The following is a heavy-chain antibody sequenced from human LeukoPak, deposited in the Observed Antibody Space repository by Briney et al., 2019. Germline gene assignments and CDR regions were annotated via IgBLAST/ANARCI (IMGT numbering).Heavy chain of an antibody. J-gene: IGHJ4*02. CDR2: IYTSGST. CDR3: ARGFGVVVAAIDY. V-gene: IGHV4-61*02. D-gene: IGHD2-15*01. Sequence: SETLSLTCTVSGGSISSGSYYWSWIRQPAGKGLEWIGRIYTSGSTNYNPSLKSRVTISVDTSKNQFSLKLSSVTAADTAVYYCARGFGVVVAAIDYWGQGTLVTVS. CDR1: GGSISSGSYY.